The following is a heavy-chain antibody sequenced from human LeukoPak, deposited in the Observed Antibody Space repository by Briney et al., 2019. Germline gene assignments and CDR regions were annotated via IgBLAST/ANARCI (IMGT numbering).Heavy chain of an antibody. Sequence: GASVKLSCKASGYTFTSYDINWVRQATGQGLEWMGWMNPNSGNTGYAQKFQGRVTMTRNTSISTAYMELSSLRSEDTAVYYCARGAYYYDSSGYYYPGGFDYWGQGTLVTVSS. V-gene: IGHV1-8*01. CDR3: ARGAYYYDSSGYYYPGGFDY. D-gene: IGHD3-22*01. J-gene: IGHJ4*02. CDR2: MNPNSGNT. CDR1: GYTFTSYD.